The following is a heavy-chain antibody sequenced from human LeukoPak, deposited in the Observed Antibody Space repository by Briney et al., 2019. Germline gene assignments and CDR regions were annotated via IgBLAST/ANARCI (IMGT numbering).Heavy chain of an antibody. CDR2: IIPIFGTA. J-gene: IGHJ4*02. CDR1: GGTFSSYA. Sequence: SVKVSCKASGGTFSSYAISWVRQAPGQGLEWMGGIIPIFGTANYAQKFQGRVTINTDESTSTAYMELSSLRSEDTAVYYCASSGDGIAVAGTMNDYWGQGTLVTVSS. V-gene: IGHV1-69*05. CDR3: ASSGDGIAVAGTMNDY. D-gene: IGHD6-19*01.